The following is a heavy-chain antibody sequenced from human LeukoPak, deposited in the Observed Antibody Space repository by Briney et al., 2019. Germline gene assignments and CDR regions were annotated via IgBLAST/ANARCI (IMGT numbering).Heavy chain of an antibody. CDR1: GFTFSSYS. D-gene: IGHD2-2*01. CDR3: ARVKYCSSSSCYSTFDY. Sequence: GGSLRLSCAASGFTFSSYSMNWIRQAPGKGLEWVAVIWYDGSNKYYADSVKGRFTISRDNSKNTLYLQMNSLRAEDTAVYYCARVKYCSSSSCYSTFDYWGQGTLVTVSS. CDR2: IWYDGSNK. V-gene: IGHV3-33*08. J-gene: IGHJ4*02.